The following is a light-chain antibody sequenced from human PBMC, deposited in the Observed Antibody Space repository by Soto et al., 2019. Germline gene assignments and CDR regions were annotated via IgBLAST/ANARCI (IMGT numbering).Light chain of an antibody. Sequence: AIQMTQSPSSRSASVGDRVTITCRASQGIRNDLGWYQQKPGKAPNLLIYGASRLGSGVPLRFSGSGSGTDFTLTISSLQPEDFATYYCLQHFDYPRTFGQGTKVEIK. J-gene: IGKJ1*01. CDR3: LQHFDYPRT. CDR2: GAS. CDR1: QGIRND. V-gene: IGKV1-6*01.